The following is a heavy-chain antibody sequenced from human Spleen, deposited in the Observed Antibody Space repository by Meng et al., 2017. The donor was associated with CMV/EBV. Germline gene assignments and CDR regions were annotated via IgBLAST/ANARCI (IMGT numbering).Heavy chain of an antibody. V-gene: IGHV1-18*04. Sequence: YTFITYGLAWVRQAPGQWLEWMGWVSAYNGNTNYAQTFRGRVTMTTGTSTSTAYMDLRSLRSDDTAVYYCARDIGYYFGSGSSYCFDYWGQGTLVTVSS. D-gene: IGHD3-10*01. J-gene: IGHJ4*02. CDR2: VSAYNGNT. CDR3: ARDIGYYFGSGSSYCFDY. CDR1: YTFITYG.